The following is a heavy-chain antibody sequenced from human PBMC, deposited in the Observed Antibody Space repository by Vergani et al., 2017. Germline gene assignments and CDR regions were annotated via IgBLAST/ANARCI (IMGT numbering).Heavy chain of an antibody. CDR1: GFTLSNYD. J-gene: IGHJ4*02. Sequence: QVQLVESGGGVVQRGGSLRLSCPTSGFTLSNYDMHWIRQGPGKGLEFVAFIQFDGSNQYYADSVKGRFTLSRDFSKNTLYLQMNSLRTDDTATYYCAKHFRGWGIYYWGQGTQVIVSS. V-gene: IGHV3-30*02. CDR2: IQFDGSNQ. CDR3: AKHFRGWGIYY. D-gene: IGHD3-16*01.